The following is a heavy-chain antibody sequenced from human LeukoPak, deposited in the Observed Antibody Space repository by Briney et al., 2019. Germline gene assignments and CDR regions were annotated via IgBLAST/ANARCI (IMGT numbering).Heavy chain of an antibody. Sequence: GGSLRLSCAASGFTFSSYSMNWVRQAPGKGLEWVSSISSSSSYIYYADSVKGRFTISRDNAKNSLYLQMNSLRAEDTAVYYCARLNAGSGSYYIFDYWGQGTLVTVSS. CDR3: ARLNAGSGSYYIFDY. CDR2: ISSSSSYI. CDR1: GFTFSSYS. J-gene: IGHJ4*02. D-gene: IGHD3-10*01. V-gene: IGHV3-21*04.